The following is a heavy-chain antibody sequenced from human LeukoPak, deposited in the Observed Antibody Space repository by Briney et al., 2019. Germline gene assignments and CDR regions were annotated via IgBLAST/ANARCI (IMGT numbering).Heavy chain of an antibody. D-gene: IGHD4-17*01. CDR3: AKDPDHGDYFDY. J-gene: IGHJ4*02. CDR1: GFTFSSYA. Sequence: GGSLRLSCAASGFTFSSYAMSWVRQAPGKGLEWISAISGSGGSTYYADSVKGRFTISRDNSKNTLYLQMNSLRAEDTAVYYCAKDPDHGDYFDYWGQGTLVTVSS. CDR2: ISGSGGST. V-gene: IGHV3-23*01.